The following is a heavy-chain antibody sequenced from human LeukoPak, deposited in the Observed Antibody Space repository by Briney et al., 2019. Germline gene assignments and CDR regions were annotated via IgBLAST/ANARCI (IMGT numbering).Heavy chain of an antibody. CDR2: MSYEGSNQ. J-gene: IGHJ4*02. CDR3: ARAGAYGGNPLDY. Sequence: PGGSLRLSCAASGFTFSSYSMNWVRQAPGKGLEWVAAMSYEGSNQYYPDSVKGRFTISRDNSKNTLYLQMNGLTAEDTAVYYCARAGAYGGNPLDYWGQGTLVTVSS. V-gene: IGHV3-30*03. CDR1: GFTFSSYS. D-gene: IGHD4-23*01.